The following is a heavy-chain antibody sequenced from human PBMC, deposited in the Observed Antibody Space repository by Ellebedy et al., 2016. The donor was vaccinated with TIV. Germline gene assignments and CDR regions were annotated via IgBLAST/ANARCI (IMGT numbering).Heavy chain of an antibody. CDR2: LYFSGST. CDR3: ATSAAIDAFDI. CDR1: GGSIMRSGHY. V-gene: IGHV4-39*02. J-gene: IGHJ3*02. D-gene: IGHD6-25*01. Sequence: SETLSLXXSVSGGSIMRSGHYCTLIRQPPGKGLEWIGGLYFSGSTWYNPSLKSRVTISVDTSKNLFSLRLRSVTASDTTVYYCATSAAIDAFDIWGQGTMVTVSS.